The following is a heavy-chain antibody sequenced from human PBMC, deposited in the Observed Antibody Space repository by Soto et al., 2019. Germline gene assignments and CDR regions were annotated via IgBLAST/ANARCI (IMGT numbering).Heavy chain of an antibody. D-gene: IGHD2-8*02. V-gene: IGHV1-46*01. CDR2: VDPSRGSA. CDR1: GYTFINYF. J-gene: IGHJ3*01. CDR3: ARPLIGNTVGL. Sequence: QAQLLQSGAEVKKPGASVKVSCKASGYTFINYFIHWVRQAPGQRLEWIGIVDPSRGSADYAQKFQGRVTTTTDGSTRTVVTDLRSLRSEDTAVYYCARPLIGNTVGLWGQGTTVIVSS.